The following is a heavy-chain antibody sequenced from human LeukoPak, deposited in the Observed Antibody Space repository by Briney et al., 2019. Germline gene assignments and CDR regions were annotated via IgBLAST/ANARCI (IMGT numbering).Heavy chain of an antibody. V-gene: IGHV3-23*01. CDR1: GFTFANYA. CDR2: ITGSGDST. Sequence: GGSLRLSCAAPGFTFANYAMSWVRQAPGKGLEWVSTITGSGDSTYYADSVKGRFTISRDNSKNTLYLQMNSLRAEDTAVYYCAKLRGHSVDYWGQGTLVTVSS. J-gene: IGHJ4*02. CDR3: AKLRGHSVDY.